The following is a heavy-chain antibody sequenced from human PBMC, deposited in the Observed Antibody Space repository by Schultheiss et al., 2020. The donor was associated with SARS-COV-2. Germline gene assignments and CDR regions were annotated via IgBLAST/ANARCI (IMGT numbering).Heavy chain of an antibody. Sequence: GESLKISCAASGFTFSGSAMHWVRQASGKGLEWVGRIRSKTDGGTTDYAAPVKGRFTISRDDSKNTLYLQMNSLKTEDTAVYYCTTDPVQDIVVVVAADHFDYWGQGTLVTVSS. V-gene: IGHV3-15*01. CDR2: IRSKTDGGTT. D-gene: IGHD2-15*01. CDR3: TTDPVQDIVVVVAADHFDY. CDR1: GFTFSGSA. J-gene: IGHJ4*02.